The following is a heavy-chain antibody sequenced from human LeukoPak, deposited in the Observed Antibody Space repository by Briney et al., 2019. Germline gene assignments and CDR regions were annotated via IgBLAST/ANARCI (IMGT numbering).Heavy chain of an antibody. D-gene: IGHD3-16*02. V-gene: IGHV1-69*13. J-gene: IGHJ6*02. Sequence: SVKVSCKASGGTFSSYAISWVRQAPGQGLEWMGGTIPIFGTANYAQKFQGRVTITADESTSTAYMELSSLRSEDTAVYYCAKYRMITFGGVITCGMDVWGQGTTVTVPS. CDR3: AKYRMITFGGVITCGMDV. CDR2: TIPIFGTA. CDR1: GGTFSSYA.